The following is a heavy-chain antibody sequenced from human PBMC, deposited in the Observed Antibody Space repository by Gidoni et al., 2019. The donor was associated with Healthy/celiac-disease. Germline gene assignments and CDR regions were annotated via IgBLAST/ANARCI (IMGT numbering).Heavy chain of an antibody. CDR3: AKDLLLWFGEEGDY. J-gene: IGHJ4*02. CDR2: IRGSGGST. D-gene: IGHD3-10*01. V-gene: IGHV3-23*01. CDR1: GFTFSSYA. Sequence: EVQLLESGGGLVQPGGSLRLSCAASGFTFSSYAMSWVRQAPGHGLEWVSAIRGSGGSTYYADSVKGRFTISRDNSNNTLYLQMNSLRAEDTAVYYCAKDLLLWFGEEGDYWGQGTLVTVSS.